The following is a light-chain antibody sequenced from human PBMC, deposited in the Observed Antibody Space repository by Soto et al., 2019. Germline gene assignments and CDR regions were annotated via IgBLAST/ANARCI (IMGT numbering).Light chain of an antibody. CDR2: DVS. Sequence: QSALTQPASVSGSPGQSITISCTGTSSDVGGYNYVSWYQQHPGKAPKLMIYDVSNRPSGVSNRFSGSKSGNTASLTISGLQAEYEADYYCSSYTSRGSSTNVFGTGTKVTVL. V-gene: IGLV2-14*01. J-gene: IGLJ1*01. CDR1: SSDVGGYNY. CDR3: SSYTSRGSSTNV.